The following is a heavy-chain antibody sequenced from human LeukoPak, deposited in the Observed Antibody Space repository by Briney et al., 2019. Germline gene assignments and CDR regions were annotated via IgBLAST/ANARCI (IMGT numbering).Heavy chain of an antibody. CDR3: ARHPCVYPEFDP. CDR1: GYSFTSYW. CDR2: IDPSDSYT. V-gene: IGHV5-10-1*01. J-gene: IGHJ5*02. D-gene: IGHD2-2*02. Sequence: GESLRISCKGSGYSFTSYWISWVRQMPGKGLEWMGRIDPSDSYTNYSPSFQGHVTIPADKSISTAYLRWSSLKASDAAMYYCARHPCVYPEFDPWGQGTLVTVSS.